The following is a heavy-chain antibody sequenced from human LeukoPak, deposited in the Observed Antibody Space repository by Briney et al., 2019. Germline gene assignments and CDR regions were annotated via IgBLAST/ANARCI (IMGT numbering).Heavy chain of an antibody. CDR3: ARATRVATYYYMDD. J-gene: IGHJ6*03. Sequence: KPSETLSLICGVYGGSFRGYYWSWLRQPPGKGLEWIGEINHSGSTNYNPSLKSRVTISVDTSKNQFSLKLSSVTAADTAVYYCARATRVATYYYMDDWGKGTTVTVSS. CDR1: GGSFRGYY. CDR2: INHSGST. V-gene: IGHV4-34*01. D-gene: IGHD4-11*01.